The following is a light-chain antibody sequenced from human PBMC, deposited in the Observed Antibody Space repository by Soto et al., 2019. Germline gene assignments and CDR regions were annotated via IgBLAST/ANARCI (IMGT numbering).Light chain of an antibody. Sequence: QSALTQPRSVSGSPGQSVTISCTGTSSDVGGYSYVSWYQQHPGKAPKLMIYDVKTRPSGIPDRFSGSKSGNTASLTISGLQAEDEADYYCFSYADSYTVVFGTGTKVTVL. CDR2: DVK. CDR3: FSYADSYTVV. J-gene: IGLJ1*01. CDR1: SSDVGGYSY. V-gene: IGLV2-11*01.